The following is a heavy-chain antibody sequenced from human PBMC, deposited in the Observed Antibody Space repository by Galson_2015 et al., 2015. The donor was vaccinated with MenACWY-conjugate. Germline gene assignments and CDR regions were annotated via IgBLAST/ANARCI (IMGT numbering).Heavy chain of an antibody. V-gene: IGHV1-18*01. D-gene: IGHD2-8*02. J-gene: IGHJ5*02. Sequence: SVKVSCKASGYTFTSYGISWVRQAPGQGLEWMGWISAYNGNTNYAQKLQGRVTMTTDTSTNTAYMELRSLRSDDTAVYYCARTLLVSGLRIRDLGWFDPWGQGTLVTVSS. CDR2: ISAYNGNT. CDR1: GYTFTSYG. CDR3: ARTLLVSGLRIRDLGWFDP.